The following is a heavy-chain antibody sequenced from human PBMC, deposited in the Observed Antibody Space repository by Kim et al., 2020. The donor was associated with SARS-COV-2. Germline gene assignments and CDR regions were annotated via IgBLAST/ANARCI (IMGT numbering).Heavy chain of an antibody. Sequence: SQTLSLTCAISGDSVSSNSAAWNWIRQSPSRGLEWLGRTYYRSKWYNDYAVSVKSRITINPDTSKNQFSLQLNSVTPEDTAVYYCARAFYVPGASPWLVLGHWFDPWGQGTLVTVSS. J-gene: IGHJ5*02. V-gene: IGHV6-1*01. CDR2: TYYRSKWYN. CDR3: ARAFYVPGASPWLVLGHWFDP. D-gene: IGHD6-19*01. CDR1: GDSVSSNSAA.